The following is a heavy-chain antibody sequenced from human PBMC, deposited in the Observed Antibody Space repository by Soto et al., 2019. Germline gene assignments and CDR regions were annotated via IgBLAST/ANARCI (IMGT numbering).Heavy chain of an antibody. D-gene: IGHD3-3*01. CDR1: GYTFTSYA. CDR3: TRGDFWSGYRPDYYGMDV. V-gene: IGHV1-3*01. Sequence: GASVKVSCKTSGYTFTSYAIHWVRQAPGQGLEWMGWINAGNGNTKYSQKFEGRVTITRAKSASTAYMEVSSLTSEDTAVYYCTRGDFWSGYRPDYYGMDVWGQGTTVTVSS. CDR2: INAGNGNT. J-gene: IGHJ6*02.